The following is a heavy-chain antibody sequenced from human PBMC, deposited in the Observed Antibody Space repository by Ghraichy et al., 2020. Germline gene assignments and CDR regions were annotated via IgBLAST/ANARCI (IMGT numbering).Heavy chain of an antibody. CDR1: GGSFSGYY. Sequence: SETLSLTCAVYGGSFSGYYWSWIRQPPGKRLEWIGEINHSGSTNYNPSLKSRVTISVDTSKNQFSLKLSSVTAADTAVYYCAIAQGVGSWRFNYYYGMDVWGQGTTVTVSS. D-gene: IGHD6-13*01. CDR2: INHSGST. J-gene: IGHJ6*02. CDR3: AIAQGVGSWRFNYYYGMDV. V-gene: IGHV4-34*01.